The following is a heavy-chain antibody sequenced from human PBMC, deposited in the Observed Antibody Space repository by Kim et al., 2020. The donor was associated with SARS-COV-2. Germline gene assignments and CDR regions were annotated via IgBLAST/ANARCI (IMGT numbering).Heavy chain of an antibody. V-gene: IGHV3-33*01. D-gene: IGHD3-22*01. CDR2: IWYDGCNK. CDR1: GFTFSSYG. J-gene: IGHJ1*01. CDR3: ARGRGSSGSEYFQH. Sequence: GGSLRLSCAASGFTFSSYGMHWVRQAPGKGLEWVAVIWYDGCNKYYADSVKGRFTISRDNSKNTLYLQMNSLRAEDTAVYYCARGRGSSGSEYFQHWGQGTLVTVSS.